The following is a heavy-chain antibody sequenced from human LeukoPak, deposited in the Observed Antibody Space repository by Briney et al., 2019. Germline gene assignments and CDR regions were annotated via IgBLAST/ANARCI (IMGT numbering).Heavy chain of an antibody. CDR1: GFTFSSYA. J-gene: IGHJ4*02. CDR3: AKAQYWGLLSGDC. V-gene: IGHV3-23*01. Sequence: GGSLRLSCAASGFTFSSYAMSWVRQGPGKGLEWVSAISGSGGSTYYPDSVKGRFTISRDNSKNTLYLQINSLRAEDTAVYYCAKAQYWGLLSGDCWGQGTLVTVSS. D-gene: IGHD2-21*01. CDR2: ISGSGGST.